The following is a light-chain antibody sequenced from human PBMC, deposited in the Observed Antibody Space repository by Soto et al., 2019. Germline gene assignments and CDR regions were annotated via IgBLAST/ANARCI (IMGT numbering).Light chain of an antibody. CDR2: EVS. CDR1: NSDVGGYNF. Sequence: QSALTQPASVSGSPGQSITISCTGTNSDVGGYNFVSWYQQHPGKAPQLIIYEVSSRPSGVSNRFSGSKSGNTASLTISGLQAEDEAHYYCSSERGGSTVVFGGGTKLTVL. CDR3: SSERGGSTVV. V-gene: IGLV2-14*01. J-gene: IGLJ3*02.